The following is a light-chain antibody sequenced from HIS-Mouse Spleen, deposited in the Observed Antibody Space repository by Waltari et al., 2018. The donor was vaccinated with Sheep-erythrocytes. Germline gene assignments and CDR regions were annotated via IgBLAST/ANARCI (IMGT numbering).Light chain of an antibody. Sequence: AIRMTQSPSSFSASTGGRVTITCRASQGISSYLAWYQQKPGKPPKLLIYAASTLQSAAPARFIGSGSGTDFTLTLSCLQSEDFATYYCQQYYSYPPTFGQGSKVEIK. V-gene: IGKV1-8*01. CDR1: QGISSY. CDR3: QQYYSYPPT. CDR2: AAS. J-gene: IGKJ1*01.